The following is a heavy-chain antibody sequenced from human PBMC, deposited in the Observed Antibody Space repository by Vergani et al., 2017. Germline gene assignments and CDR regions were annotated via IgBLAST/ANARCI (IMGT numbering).Heavy chain of an antibody. J-gene: IGHJ4*02. CDR1: GGTFSSYA. V-gene: IGHV1-69*01. D-gene: IGHD1-26*01. CDR3: ASFRSGLSGSYLFDY. CDR2: IIPIFGTA. Sequence: QVQLVPSGAEVKKPGSSVKVSCKASGGTFSSYAISWVRQAPGQGLEWMGGIIPIFGTANYAQKFQGRVTITADESTSTAYMELSSLRSEDTAVYYCASFRSGLSGSYLFDYWGQGTPVTVSS.